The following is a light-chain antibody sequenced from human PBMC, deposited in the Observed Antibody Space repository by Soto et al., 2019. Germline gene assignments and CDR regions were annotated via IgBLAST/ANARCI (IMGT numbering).Light chain of an antibody. CDR2: AAS. J-gene: IGKJ4*01. V-gene: IGKV1-6*01. CDR1: QDIRSD. CDR3: QQYESFFPLT. Sequence: AIQMTQFPSSLSASVGDRVTITCRASQDIRSDLGWYQQRPGKAPRVLIYAASSLQSGVPSRFSGSRSGTDFTLTISSLQPDDFATYHCQQYESFFPLTFGGGTKVDIK.